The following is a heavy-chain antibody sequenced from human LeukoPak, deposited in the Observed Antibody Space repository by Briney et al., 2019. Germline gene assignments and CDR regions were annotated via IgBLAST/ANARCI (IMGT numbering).Heavy chain of an antibody. D-gene: IGHD3-10*01. J-gene: IGHJ6*02. CDR3: ASITMVRGVYYGMDV. V-gene: IGHV3-33*01. CDR2: IWYDGSNK. Sequence: GGSLRLSCAASGFTFSSYGMHWVRQAPGKGLEWVAVIWYDGSNKYYADSVKGRFTISRDNSKNTLYLQMNSLRAGDTAVYYCASITMVRGVYYGMDVWGQGTTVTVSS. CDR1: GFTFSSYG.